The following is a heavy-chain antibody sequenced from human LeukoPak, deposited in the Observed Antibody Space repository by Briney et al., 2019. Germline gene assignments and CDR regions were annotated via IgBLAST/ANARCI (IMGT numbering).Heavy chain of an antibody. Sequence: PSETLXXXXXXXXYSISSGYXXGWIRQPPGKXVVWIGSIYHSGRTYYNPSLKRGVTISVETTKKKFSLKLSSVTAADTAVYYCARTVPIFGVVTLWGQGTLVTVSS. V-gene: IGHV4-38-2*01. CDR1: XYSISSGYX. CDR3: ARTVPIFGVVTL. CDR2: IYHSGRT. D-gene: IGHD3-3*01. J-gene: IGHJ4*02.